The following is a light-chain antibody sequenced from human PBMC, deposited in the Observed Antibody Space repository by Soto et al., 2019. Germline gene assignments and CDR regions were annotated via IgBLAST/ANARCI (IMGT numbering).Light chain of an antibody. Sequence: QSALTQPSSLSVSPGQSITISFTGTSSDVGGYDYVSWYQLHPGKAPKLMIFEVSNRPSGVSYRFSGSKSGNTASLTISGLQVEDEADYFCSSYSISTAYLFGTGTKVTVL. V-gene: IGLV2-14*01. CDR1: SSDVGGYDY. CDR2: EVS. CDR3: SSYSISTAYL. J-gene: IGLJ1*01.